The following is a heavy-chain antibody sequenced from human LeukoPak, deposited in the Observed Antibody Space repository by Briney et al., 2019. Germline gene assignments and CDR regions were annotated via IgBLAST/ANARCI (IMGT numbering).Heavy chain of an antibody. J-gene: IGHJ6*03. V-gene: IGHV3-48*04. CDR2: ISSSGSTI. CDR1: GFTFSSYG. Sequence: PGGSLRLSCAASGFTFSSYGMHWVRQAPGKGLEWVSYISSSGSTIYYADSVKGRFTISRDNAKNSLYLQMNSLRAEDTAVYYCATSPVGARGYYYYMDVWGKGTTVTVSS. D-gene: IGHD3-10*01. CDR3: ATSPVGARGYYYYMDV.